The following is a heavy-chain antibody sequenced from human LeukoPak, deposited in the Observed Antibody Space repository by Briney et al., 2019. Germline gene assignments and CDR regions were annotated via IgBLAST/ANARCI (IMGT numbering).Heavy chain of an antibody. V-gene: IGHV3-23*01. J-gene: IGHJ4*02. D-gene: IGHD3-3*02. CDR1: GFTFTNYA. CDR2: FRCRGGNT. CDR3: ARDSQHLNFDY. Sequence: GGSLRLSCAASGFTFTNYAMTWVRQAPGKGVEWVSTFRCRGGNTYNAASVKGRFSISRDSSKNTLFLQMISLRAEDTAVYYCARDSQHLNFDYWGQGTLVTVSS.